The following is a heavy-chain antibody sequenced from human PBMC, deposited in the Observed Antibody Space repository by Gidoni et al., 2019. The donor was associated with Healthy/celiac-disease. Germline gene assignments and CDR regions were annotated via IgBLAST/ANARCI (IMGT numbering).Heavy chain of an antibody. Sequence: QVQLVQSGAEGKKPGSSVKVSCKASGGTFSSYALRWGRQAPGQGLGWGGGIIPIFGTANYAQKFQGRVTITADESTSTAYMELSSLRSEDTAVYYCARDRGGSYPRGRNYYYYGMDVWGQGTTVTVSS. D-gene: IGHD1-26*01. CDR2: IIPIFGTA. CDR3: ARDRGGSYPRGRNYYYYGMDV. J-gene: IGHJ6*02. CDR1: GGTFSSYA. V-gene: IGHV1-69*01.